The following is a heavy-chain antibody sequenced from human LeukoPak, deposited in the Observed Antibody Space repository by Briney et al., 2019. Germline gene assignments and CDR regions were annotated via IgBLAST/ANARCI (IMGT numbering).Heavy chain of an antibody. D-gene: IGHD6-13*01. CDR3: AKDGIAAAKVPFNWFDP. CDR1: GFTFSSYG. J-gene: IGHJ5*02. Sequence: GRSLRLSCAASGFTFSSYGMHWVRQAPGKGLEWVAVISYDGSNKYYADSVKGRFTTSRDNSKNTLYLQMNSLRAEDTAVYYCAKDGIAAAKVPFNWFDPWGQGTLVTVSS. V-gene: IGHV3-30*18. CDR2: ISYDGSNK.